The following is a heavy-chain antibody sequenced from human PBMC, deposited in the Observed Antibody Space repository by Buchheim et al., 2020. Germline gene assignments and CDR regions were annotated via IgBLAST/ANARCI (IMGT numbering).Heavy chain of an antibody. D-gene: IGHD6-13*01. V-gene: IGHV4-30-4*01. CDR3: ARGTYAGGSSWYDYYYGMDV. Sequence: QVQLQESGPGLVKPSQTLSLTCTVSGGSISSGDYYWSWIRQPPGKGLEWIGYIYYSGSTYYNPSLKSRVTISVDTSKNQFSLKLSSVTAADTAVYYCARGTYAGGSSWYDYYYGMDVWGQGTT. CDR2: IYYSGST. J-gene: IGHJ6*02. CDR1: GGSISSGDYY.